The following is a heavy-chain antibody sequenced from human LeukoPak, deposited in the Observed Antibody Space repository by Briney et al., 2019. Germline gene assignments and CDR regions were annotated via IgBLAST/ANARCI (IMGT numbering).Heavy chain of an antibody. CDR2: INHSGST. CDR3: ARLVAYYGSGSPGDY. J-gene: IGHJ4*02. CDR1: GGSFSGYY. V-gene: IGHV4-34*01. Sequence: TPSETLSLTCAVYGGSFSGYYWSWIRQPPGKGLEWIGEINHSGSTNYNPSLKSRVTISVDTSKNQFSLKLSSVTAADTAVYYCARLVAYYGSGSPGDYWGQGTLVTVSS. D-gene: IGHD3-10*01.